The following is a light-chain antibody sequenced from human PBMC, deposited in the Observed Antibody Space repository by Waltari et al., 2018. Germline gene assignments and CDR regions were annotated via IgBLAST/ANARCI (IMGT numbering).Light chain of an antibody. CDR3: GTWDSSLSGAV. CDR1: SSNIGNNY. J-gene: IGLJ7*01. CDR2: GNT. Sequence: QSVLTQPPSVSAAPGQRVTISCSGGSSNIGNNYVSWYRQFPGTAPKLLIYGNTGRPSGIPGRFSGSKSGTSATLDITGLQAGDEADYYCGTWDSSLSGAVFGGGTHLTVL. V-gene: IGLV1-51*02.